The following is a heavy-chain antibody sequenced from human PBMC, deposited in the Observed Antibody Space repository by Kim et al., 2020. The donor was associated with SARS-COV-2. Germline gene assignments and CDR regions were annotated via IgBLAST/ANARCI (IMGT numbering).Heavy chain of an antibody. V-gene: IGHV3-30*02. CDR2: NK. J-gene: IGHJ3*02. D-gene: IGHD1-1*01. Sequence: NKYYADSVKGRFTISRDNSKNTLYLQMNSLRAEDTAVYYCAKAVPYAFDIWGQGTMVTVSS. CDR3: AKAVPYAFDI.